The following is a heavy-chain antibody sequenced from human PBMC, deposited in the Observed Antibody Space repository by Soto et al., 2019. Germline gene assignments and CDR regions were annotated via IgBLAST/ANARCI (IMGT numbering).Heavy chain of an antibody. V-gene: IGHV1-69*12. D-gene: IGHD3-22*01. CDR3: ARQGESSGSYYYGMDV. CDR2: IIPIFGTA. CDR1: GGTFSSYT. Sequence: QVQLVQSGAEVKKPGYSVKVSCKASGGTFSSYTISWVRQAPGQGLEWMGGIIPIFGTANYAQRFQGRVTITADESTSTAYMELSSLRSEDTAVYYCARQGESSGSYYYGMDVWGQGTTVIVSS. J-gene: IGHJ6*02.